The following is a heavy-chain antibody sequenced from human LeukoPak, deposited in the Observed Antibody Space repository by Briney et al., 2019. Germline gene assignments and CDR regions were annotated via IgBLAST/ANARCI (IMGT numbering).Heavy chain of an antibody. Sequence: SETLSLTCTVSGGSISGYYWNWIRQPPGKGLEWIGYIYYSGSTNYSPSLKGRVTVSVDTSKNHFSLKVSSVTAADTAVYYCARAPSGGHFFDYWGQGNLVTVSS. D-gene: IGHD3-10*01. J-gene: IGHJ4*02. V-gene: IGHV4-59*01. CDR2: IYYSGST. CDR3: ARAPSGGHFFDY. CDR1: GGSISGYY.